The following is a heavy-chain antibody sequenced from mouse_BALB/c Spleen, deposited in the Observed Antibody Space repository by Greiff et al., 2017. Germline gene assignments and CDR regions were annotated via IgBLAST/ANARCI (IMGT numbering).Heavy chain of an antibody. CDR1: GYTFTSYW. V-gene: IGHV1-7*01. CDR2: INPSTGYT. D-gene: IGHD2-4*01. J-gene: IGHJ4*01. Sequence: VQLQQSGAELAKPGASVKMSCKASGYTFTSYWMHWVKQRPGQGLEWIGYINPSTGYTEYNQKFKDKATLTADKSSSTAYMQLSSLTSEDSAVYYCARRITGFYYAMDYWGQGTSVTVSS. CDR3: ARRITGFYYAMDY.